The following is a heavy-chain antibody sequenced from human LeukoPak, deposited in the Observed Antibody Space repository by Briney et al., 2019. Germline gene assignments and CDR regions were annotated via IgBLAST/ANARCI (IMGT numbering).Heavy chain of an antibody. V-gene: IGHV1-18*01. CDR2: ISGYNGNT. CDR3: ARDWFDP. Sequence: ASLKVSCKASGYTFTNYGISWVRQAHGQGPEWMGWISGYNGNTKYAQKLQGRVTMTTDTSTSTAYMELRSLRSDDTAVYYCARDWFDPWGQGTLVTVSS. J-gene: IGHJ5*02. CDR1: GYTFTNYG.